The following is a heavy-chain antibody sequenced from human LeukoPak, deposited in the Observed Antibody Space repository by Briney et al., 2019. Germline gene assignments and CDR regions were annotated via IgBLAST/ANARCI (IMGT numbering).Heavy chain of an antibody. J-gene: IGHJ4*02. D-gene: IGHD5-12*01. CDR3: ARGGGYRGYGQDY. V-gene: IGHV3-64*01. CDR1: GFTFSSYA. Sequence: TGGSLRLSCAASGFTFSSYAMHWVRQAPGKGLEYVSAISSNGDSTYYANSVEGRFTISRDNSKNTLYLQMGSLRVEDMAIYYCARGGGYRGYGQDYWGQGTLVTVSS. CDR2: ISSNGDST.